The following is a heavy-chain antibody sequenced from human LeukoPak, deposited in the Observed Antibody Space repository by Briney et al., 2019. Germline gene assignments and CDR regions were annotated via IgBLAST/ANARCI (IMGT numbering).Heavy chain of an antibody. J-gene: IGHJ4*03. V-gene: IGHV3-33*01. CDR3: ARDTLSGGIRYFDWLLSPIDY. CDR1: GFTFSSYG. D-gene: IGHD3-9*01. Sequence: GGSLRLSCAASGFTFSSYGMHWVRQAPGKGLEWVAVIWYDGSNKYYADSVKGRFTISRDNSKNTLYLQMNSLRAEDTAVYYCARDTLSGGIRYFDWLLSPIDYWGQGTTVTVSS. CDR2: IWYDGSNK.